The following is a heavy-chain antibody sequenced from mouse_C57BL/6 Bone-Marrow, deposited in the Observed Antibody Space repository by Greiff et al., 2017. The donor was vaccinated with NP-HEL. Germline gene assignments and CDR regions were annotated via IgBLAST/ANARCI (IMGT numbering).Heavy chain of an antibody. CDR3: ARVYYGNYVDYCDMDY. Sequence: EVKLVESGGDLVKPGGSLKLSCAASGFTFSSYGMSWVRQTPDKRLEWVATISSGGSYTYYPDSVKGRFTISRDNAKNTLYLQMSSLKSEDTAMYYCARVYYGNYVDYCDMDYWGKGTSVTVSS. J-gene: IGHJ4*01. CDR1: GFTFSSYG. V-gene: IGHV5-6*01. D-gene: IGHD2-1*01. CDR2: ISSGGSYT.